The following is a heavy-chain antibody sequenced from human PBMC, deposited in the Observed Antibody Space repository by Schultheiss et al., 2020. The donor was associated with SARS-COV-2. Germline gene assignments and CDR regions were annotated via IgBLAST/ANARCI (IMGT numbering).Heavy chain of an antibody. CDR3: AKDLGGAADY. D-gene: IGHD2-15*01. J-gene: IGHJ4*02. Sequence: GGSLRLSFAASGFTVSSNEMSWVRQAPGKGLEWVSSISGGSTYYADSRKGRFTISRDNSKNTLYLQMNSLRAEDTAVYYCAKDLGGAADYWGQGTLVTVSS. CDR2: ISGGST. V-gene: IGHV3-38-3*01. CDR1: GFTVSSNE.